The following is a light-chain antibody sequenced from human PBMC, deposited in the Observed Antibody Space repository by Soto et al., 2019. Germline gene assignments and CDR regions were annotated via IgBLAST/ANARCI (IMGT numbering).Light chain of an antibody. Sequence: EIVMTQSPATLSVSPGERATLSCRASQSISSNLAWYQQKPGQSPRLLIFGASTRATGIPARFSGSGSGTEFTLTISRLQSEDFAVYYCQHYDNWPPFTFGPGTKV. V-gene: IGKV3-15*01. CDR3: QHYDNWPPFT. CDR1: QSISSN. J-gene: IGKJ3*01. CDR2: GAS.